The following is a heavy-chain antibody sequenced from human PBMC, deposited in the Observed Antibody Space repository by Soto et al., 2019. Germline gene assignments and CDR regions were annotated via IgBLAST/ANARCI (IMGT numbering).Heavy chain of an antibody. J-gene: IGHJ4*02. V-gene: IGHV3-30*18. CDR1: GFSFSSYG. CDR2: ISYDGTNK. D-gene: IGHD6-19*01. Sequence: GGSLRLSCAASGFSFSSYGMNWVRQAPGKGLEWVALISYDGTNKDYADSVKGRFTISRDNSKNTLYLQMNSLRAEDTAVYYCANDRRRGWPTAYYFDYWGQGTLVTVSS. CDR3: ANDRRRGWPTAYYFDY.